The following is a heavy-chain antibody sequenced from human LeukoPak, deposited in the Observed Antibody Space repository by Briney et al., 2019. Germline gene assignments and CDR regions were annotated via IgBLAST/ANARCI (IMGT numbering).Heavy chain of an antibody. J-gene: IGHJ4*02. Sequence: PGRSLRLSCAASGFTFSSYAMHWVRQAPGKGLEWVAAISYDGSNKYYADSVKGRFTISRDNYENTLYVQMNSLRAEDTAVYYCAKEKLMITFGGVIAPFDYWGQGTLVTVSS. CDR3: AKEKLMITFGGVIAPFDY. CDR2: ISYDGSNK. V-gene: IGHV3-30*04. D-gene: IGHD3-16*02. CDR1: GFTFSSYA.